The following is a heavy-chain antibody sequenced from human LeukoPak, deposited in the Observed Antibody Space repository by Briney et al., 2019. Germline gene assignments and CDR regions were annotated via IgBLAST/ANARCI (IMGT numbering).Heavy chain of an antibody. CDR3: ARDHVSSGWYYVAVSPNYYGMDV. CDR2: ISSSGSTI. J-gene: IGHJ6*02. Sequence: PGGSLRLSCAAPGFTFSDYYMSWIRQAPGKGLEWVSYISSSGSTIYYADSVKGRFTISRDNAKNSLYLQMNSLRAEDTAVYYCARDHVSSGWYYVAVSPNYYGMDVWGQGTTVTVSS. CDR1: GFTFSDYY. D-gene: IGHD6-19*01. V-gene: IGHV3-11*01.